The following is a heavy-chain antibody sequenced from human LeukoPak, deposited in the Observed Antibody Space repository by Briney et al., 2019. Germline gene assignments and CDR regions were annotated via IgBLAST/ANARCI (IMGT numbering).Heavy chain of an antibody. CDR2: ISGSGGST. CDR3: AKDSHYYGSGSPFGAFDI. Sequence: TEGSLRLSCAASGFTFSSYAMSWVRQAPGKGLEWVSAISGSGGSTYYADSVKGRFTISRDNSKNTLYLQMNSLRAEDTAVYYCAKDSHYYGSGSPFGAFDIWGQGTMVTVSS. CDR1: GFTFSSYA. D-gene: IGHD3-10*01. J-gene: IGHJ3*02. V-gene: IGHV3-23*01.